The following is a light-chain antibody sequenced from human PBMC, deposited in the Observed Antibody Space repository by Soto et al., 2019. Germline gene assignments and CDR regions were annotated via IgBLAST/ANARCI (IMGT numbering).Light chain of an antibody. V-gene: IGKV3-20*01. CDR2: DSS. CDR3: QQYARSSWT. J-gene: IGKJ1*01. CDR1: QRVSNSY. Sequence: TQSPSSLSASVGDRVTLSCRASQRVSNSYLVWYQQKPGQAPRLLIYDSSTRATGIPDRFSGSGSGTDFTLTISRLEPDDSAVYYCQQYARSSWTFGQGTKVDIK.